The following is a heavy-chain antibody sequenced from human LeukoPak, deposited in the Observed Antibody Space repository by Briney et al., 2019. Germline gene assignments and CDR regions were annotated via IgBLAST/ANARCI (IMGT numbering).Heavy chain of an antibody. CDR3: AKGDNFGRVADAFDS. CDR2: ITSGADT. Sequence: PGGSLRLSCAASGFTFDKFAMSSVRQAPGKGLQWVSTITSGADTYYADAVKGRFSISRDNSRNTVSVQMHSLRADDTAVYFCAKGDNFGRVADAFDSWGQGTMVTVSS. CDR1: GFTFDKFA. V-gene: IGHV3-23*01. D-gene: IGHD1-1*01. J-gene: IGHJ3*01.